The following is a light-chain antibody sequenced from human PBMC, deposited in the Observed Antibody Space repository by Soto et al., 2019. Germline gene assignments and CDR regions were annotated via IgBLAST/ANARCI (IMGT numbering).Light chain of an antibody. CDR2: HAS. CDR1: ESINDW. V-gene: IGKV1-5*01. Sequence: DIQMTQSPSTLSASVGDRVTITCRASESINDWLAWYLQKPGKAPKLLIYHASNLETGVPSRFSGSGSGTEITLTISSLQPDDFGTYYCQQYNIYSWTFGQGTKVDIK. J-gene: IGKJ1*01. CDR3: QQYNIYSWT.